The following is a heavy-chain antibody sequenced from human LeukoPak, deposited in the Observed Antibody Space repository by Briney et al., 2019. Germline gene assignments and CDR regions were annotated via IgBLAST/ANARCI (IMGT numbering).Heavy chain of an antibody. CDR1: GGSISSSSYS. CDR2: IYYSGST. Sequence: SETLSLTCTVPGGSISSSSYSWGWIRQPPGKGLEWIGSIYYSGSTYYNPSLKSRVTIFVDTSDNQFSLKLSPVTAADTAAYYCATGGGIAVAHAWGQGIVVTVSS. CDR3: ATGGGIAVAHA. D-gene: IGHD6-19*01. J-gene: IGHJ4*02. V-gene: IGHV4-39*01.